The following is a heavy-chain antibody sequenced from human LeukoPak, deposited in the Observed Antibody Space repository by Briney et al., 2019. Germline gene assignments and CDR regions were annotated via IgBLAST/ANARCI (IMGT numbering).Heavy chain of an antibody. J-gene: IGHJ3*02. Sequence: APVKVSCKASGYTFTNSYIHWVRQAPGQVLEWMGLINPDGGNTNYAQNFQGRVTLTRDTSTSTVYMELSSLRSEDTAIYYCARIRDGYNDAYDIWGQGTVVTVPS. CDR1: GYTFTNSY. D-gene: IGHD5-24*01. CDR3: ARIRDGYNDAYDI. V-gene: IGHV1-46*01. CDR2: INPDGGNT.